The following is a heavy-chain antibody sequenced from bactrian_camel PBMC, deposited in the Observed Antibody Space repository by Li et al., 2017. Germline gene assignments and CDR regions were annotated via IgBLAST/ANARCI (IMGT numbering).Heavy chain of an antibody. CDR1: GYTKTNIC. CDR3: AAVPRGFGTWGTDEDNY. J-gene: IGHJ4*01. Sequence: VQLVESGGGLVQPGGSLRLSCETSGYTKTNICMGWFRQAPGKEREGVAAIDSDGSTRYAESVKGRFTISQRNAGTTLSLQMNSLKPEDTAMYYCAAVPRGFGTWGTDEDNYWGQGTQVTVS. CDR2: IDSDGST. V-gene: IGHV3S53*01. D-gene: IGHD6*01.